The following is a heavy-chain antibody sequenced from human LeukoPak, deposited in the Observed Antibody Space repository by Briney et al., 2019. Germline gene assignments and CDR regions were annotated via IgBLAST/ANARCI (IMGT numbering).Heavy chain of an antibody. CDR2: ISYDGSNK. V-gene: IGHV3-30*18. D-gene: IGHD3-10*01. J-gene: IGHJ4*02. Sequence: PGGSLRLSCAASGFTFSSYGMHWVRQAPGKGLEWVAVISYDGSNKYYADSVKGRFTISRDNSKNTLYLQMNSLRAEDTAVYYCAKSGGSGWVDYWGQGTLVTVSS. CDR1: GFTFSSYG. CDR3: AKSGGSGWVDY.